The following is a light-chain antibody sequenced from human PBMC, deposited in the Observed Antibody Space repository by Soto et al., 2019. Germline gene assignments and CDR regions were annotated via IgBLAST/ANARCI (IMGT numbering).Light chain of an antibody. CDR3: QQYGSSPTT. Sequence: EIVLTQSPATLSLSPGERATLSCRANQSVSSYLAWYQQKPGQAPRLLIYDASNRATGIPARFSGSGSGTDFTLTISSLEPEDFAVYYCQQYGSSPTTFGQGTKVDIK. V-gene: IGKV3-11*01. J-gene: IGKJ1*01. CDR2: DAS. CDR1: QSVSSY.